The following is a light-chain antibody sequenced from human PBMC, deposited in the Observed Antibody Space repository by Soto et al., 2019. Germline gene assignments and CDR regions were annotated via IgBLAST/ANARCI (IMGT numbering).Light chain of an antibody. Sequence: EIVLTQSPGTLSLSPGETVTLSCRASQSISSNYVAWFQHKPGQAPRLLIYGASSRAPGIPERFSGSGSGTYFSLTINRLEPEDSAVFYCQQYGYPQLTFGGGTKVEIK. J-gene: IGKJ4*01. CDR1: QSISSNY. CDR3: QQYGYPQLT. CDR2: GAS. V-gene: IGKV3-20*01.